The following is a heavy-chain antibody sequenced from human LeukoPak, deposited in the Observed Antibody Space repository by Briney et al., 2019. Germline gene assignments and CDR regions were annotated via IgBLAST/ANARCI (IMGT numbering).Heavy chain of an antibody. Sequence: PGGSLRLSCAASGFTISDSAMHWVRQASGRGLEWVGRVRSKGNNYETSYAASVKGRFTISRDDSKNTAYLQLNGLKTEDTAVYYCTCHPPSGLGDFWGQGTLVTVSS. CDR2: VRSKGNNYET. V-gene: IGHV3-73*01. D-gene: IGHD7-27*01. J-gene: IGHJ4*02. CDR1: GFTISDSA. CDR3: TCHPPSGLGDF.